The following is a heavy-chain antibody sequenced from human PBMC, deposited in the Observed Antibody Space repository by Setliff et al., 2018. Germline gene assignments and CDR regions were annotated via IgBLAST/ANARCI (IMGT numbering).Heavy chain of an antibody. CDR3: ARLSGYYFDY. Sequence: SETLSLTCTVSGDSISRYYWGWIRQPPGKGLEWIGSIYYSGSTYYNPSLKSRVTISVDTSKNQFSLKLSSVTAADTAVFYCARLSGYYFDYWGQGTLVTVSS. J-gene: IGHJ4*02. CDR2: IYYSGST. CDR1: GDSISRYY. D-gene: IGHD3-22*01. V-gene: IGHV4-39*01.